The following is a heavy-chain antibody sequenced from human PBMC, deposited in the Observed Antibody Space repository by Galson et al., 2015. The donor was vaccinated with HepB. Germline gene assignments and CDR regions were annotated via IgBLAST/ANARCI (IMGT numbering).Heavy chain of an antibody. CDR3: ARGYYDRNPHNDDAFDI. J-gene: IGHJ3*02. V-gene: IGHV1-2*02. CDR2: SDPNRGGT. Sequence: SVKVSCKASGYTLTAYFIHWLRRAPGQGFEWMGWSDPNRGGTNYAQKFQGRVTMTRDTSINTAYMELSSLRSDDTAVYYCARGYYDRNPHNDDAFDIWGQGTMVIVSS. CDR1: GYTLTAYF. D-gene: IGHD3-22*01.